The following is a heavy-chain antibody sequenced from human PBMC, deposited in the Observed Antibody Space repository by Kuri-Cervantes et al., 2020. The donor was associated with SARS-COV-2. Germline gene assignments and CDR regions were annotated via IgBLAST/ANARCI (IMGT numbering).Heavy chain of an antibody. CDR1: GFTFGDYA. J-gene: IGHJ6*03. D-gene: IGHD4-11*01. CDR2: IRSKAYGGTT. CDR3: TRVYSKSYYYYYMDV. V-gene: IGHV3-49*04. Sequence: GGSLRFSFTASGFTFGDYAMSWVRQAPGKGLEWVGFIRSKAYGGTTDYAASVKGRFTISRDDSKSIAYLQMNRLKTEDTAVYYCTRVYSKSYYYYYMDVWGKGTTVTVSS.